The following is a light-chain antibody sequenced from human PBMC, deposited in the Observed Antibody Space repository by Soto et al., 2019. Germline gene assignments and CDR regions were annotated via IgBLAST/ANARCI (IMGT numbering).Light chain of an antibody. Sequence: EIVLTQSPGTLSLSPGERATLSCRASQSVSSSYLAWYQQKPGQAPRLLIYGPSSRATGIPDRFSGSGSGTDFTLSISGPEAEHLAVYCCQPDGSSVTWTFGQGTKVELK. J-gene: IGKJ1*01. CDR3: QPDGSSVTWT. V-gene: IGKV3-20*01. CDR2: GPS. CDR1: QSVSSSY.